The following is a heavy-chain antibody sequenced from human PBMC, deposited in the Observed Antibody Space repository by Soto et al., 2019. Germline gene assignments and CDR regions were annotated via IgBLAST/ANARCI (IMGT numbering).Heavy chain of an antibody. J-gene: IGHJ5*02. CDR1: GGTISGYY. D-gene: IGHD3-3*01. CDR2: IYSSGST. CDR3: ARGQRFSDWFDP. Sequence: PSETLSLTCTVTGGTISGYYWTWIRQSAGGGLGWIGRIYSSGSTHYNPSLKSRVTISLDTSMNHFSLRLSSVTAADTAVYYCARGQRFSDWFDPWGQGTLVTVSS. V-gene: IGHV4-4*07.